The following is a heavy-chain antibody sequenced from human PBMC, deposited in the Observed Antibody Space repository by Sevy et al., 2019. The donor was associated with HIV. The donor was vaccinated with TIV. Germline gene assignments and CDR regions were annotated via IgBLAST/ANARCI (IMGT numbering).Heavy chain of an antibody. CDR2: ISYDGTNK. D-gene: IGHD5-12*01. CDR3: ARDASSRYTPHFDY. Sequence: GGFLRLSCAASGFTFSSYAMHWVRQAPGKGLEWVAVISYDGTNKYYADSVKGRFTISRDNSKNTLYLQMNSLRAEDTAVYYCARDASSRYTPHFDYWGQGTWVTVSS. CDR1: GFTFSSYA. V-gene: IGHV3-30-3*01. J-gene: IGHJ4*02.